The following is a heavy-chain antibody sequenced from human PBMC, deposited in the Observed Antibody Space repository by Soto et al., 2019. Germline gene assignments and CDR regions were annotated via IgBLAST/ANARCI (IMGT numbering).Heavy chain of an antibody. Sequence: SETLSLTCAVYGGSFSGYYWSWIRQPPGKGLEWIGEINHSGSTNYNPSLKSRVTISVDTSKNQFSLKLSSVTAADTAVYYCASKADTPMVRGRNWFDPWGQGTLVTVSS. J-gene: IGHJ5*02. D-gene: IGHD5-18*01. CDR2: INHSGST. V-gene: IGHV4-34*01. CDR1: GGSFSGYY. CDR3: ASKADTPMVRGRNWFDP.